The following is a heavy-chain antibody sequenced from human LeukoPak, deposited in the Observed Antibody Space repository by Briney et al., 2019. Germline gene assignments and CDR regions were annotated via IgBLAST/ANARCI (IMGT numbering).Heavy chain of an antibody. V-gene: IGHV4-39*01. J-gene: IGHJ3*02. Sequence: SETLPLTCAVSGGSISSSSHYWVWIRQPPGKGLEWIGSINYSGSTYYNPSLKSRVTISVDTSKNQFSLKLSSVTAADTAVYYCAKKGDTGNYDIWGQGAMVTVSS. CDR1: GGSISSSSHY. CDR2: INYSGST. D-gene: IGHD1-26*01. CDR3: AKKGDTGNYDI.